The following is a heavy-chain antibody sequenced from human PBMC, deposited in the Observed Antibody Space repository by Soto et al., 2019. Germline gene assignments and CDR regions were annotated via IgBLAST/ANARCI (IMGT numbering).Heavy chain of an antibody. J-gene: IGHJ4*02. D-gene: IGHD6-13*01. CDR2: IKSKTDGGTT. Sequence: GGSLRLSCAASGFTFSNAWMSWVRQAPGKGLEWVGRIKSKTDGGTTDYAAPVKGRFTISRDDSKNTLYLQMNSLKTEDTAVYYCTTETTPYSSSWYFPTDYWGQGTLVTVSS. CDR1: GFTFSNAW. CDR3: TTETTPYSSSWYFPTDY. V-gene: IGHV3-15*01.